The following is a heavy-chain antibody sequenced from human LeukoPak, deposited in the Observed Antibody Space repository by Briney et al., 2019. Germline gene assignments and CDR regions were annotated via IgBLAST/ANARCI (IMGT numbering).Heavy chain of an antibody. V-gene: IGHV4-34*01. J-gene: IGHJ4*02. CDR1: GGSFSGYY. Sequence: PSETLSLTCAVYGGSFSGYYWSWIRQPPGKGLEWSGEINHSGSTNYNPSLKSRVTISVDTSKNQFSLKLSSVTAADTAVYYCARQTTFDYWGQGTLVTVSS. D-gene: IGHD4-17*01. CDR3: ARQTTFDY. CDR2: INHSGST.